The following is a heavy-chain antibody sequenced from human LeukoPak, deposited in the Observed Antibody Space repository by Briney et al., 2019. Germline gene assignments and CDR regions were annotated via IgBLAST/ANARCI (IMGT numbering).Heavy chain of an antibody. D-gene: IGHD3-16*01. CDR2: INHSGST. CDR1: GGSFSGYY. J-gene: IGHJ2*01. CDR3: ARGRGPSARYWYLGL. Sequence: SETLSLTCAVYGGSFSGYYWSWIRQPPGKGLEWIGEINHSGSTNYNPSLKSRVTISVDTSKNQFSLELSSVTAADTAVYYCARGRGPSARYWYLGLWGRGTLVTVSS. V-gene: IGHV4-34*01.